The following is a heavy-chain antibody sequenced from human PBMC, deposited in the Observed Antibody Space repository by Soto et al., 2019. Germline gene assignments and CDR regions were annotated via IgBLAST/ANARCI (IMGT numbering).Heavy chain of an antibody. CDR3: ARDFDADSRTDFDY. CDR1: GFIFSDYY. D-gene: IGHD4-17*01. V-gene: IGHV3-11*01. CDR2: ISGNGRII. J-gene: IGHJ4*02. Sequence: QVQLVESGGGLVKPGGSLRLSCATSGFIFSDYYMHWIRQAPGKGLEWISYISGNGRIIQYADSAKGRFTISRDNAQNSLYLQMNSLRAEDTALYLCARDFDADSRTDFDYWGQGTLVTVSS.